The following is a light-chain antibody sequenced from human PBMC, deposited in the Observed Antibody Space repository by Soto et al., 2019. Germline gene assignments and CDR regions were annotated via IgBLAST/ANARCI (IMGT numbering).Light chain of an antibody. CDR2: DVS. V-gene: IGLV2-11*01. CDR1: GSDVGGYNY. Sequence: QSALTQPRSVSGSPGQSVTISCTGTGSDVGGYNYVSWYQQHPGKAPKLMIYDVSKWPSGVPDRFSGSKSGNTASLTISGLQAEDEADYYCCSYAGSYTVVFGGGTKLTVL. J-gene: IGLJ2*01. CDR3: CSYAGSYTVV.